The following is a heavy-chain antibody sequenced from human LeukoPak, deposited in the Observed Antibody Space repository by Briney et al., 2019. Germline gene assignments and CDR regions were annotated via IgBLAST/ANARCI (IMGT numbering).Heavy chain of an antibody. V-gene: IGHV3-21*01. CDR3: ARVAGGKFHLDY. CDR2: ITSTATYI. J-gene: IGHJ4*02. Sequence: KPGGSLRLSCAASGFAFSTYSVNWVRQAPGKGLEWISSITSTATYIYYADSVKGRFTISRDNTKNSLYLQMNSLRAEDTAVYFCARVAGGKFHLDYWGQGTQVTVSS. D-gene: IGHD6-13*01. CDR1: GFAFSTYS.